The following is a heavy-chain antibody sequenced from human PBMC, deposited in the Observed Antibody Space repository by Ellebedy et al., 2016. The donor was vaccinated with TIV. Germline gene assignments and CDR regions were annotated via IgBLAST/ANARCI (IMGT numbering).Heavy chain of an antibody. J-gene: IGHJ4*02. V-gene: IGHV3-23*01. CDR2: ISGSDGST. CDR3: AKEMFGDLLYPLDY. CDR1: GFTFSSYA. Sequence: GESLKISCAASGFTFSSYAMSWVRQAPGKGPEWVSGISGSDGSTYYADSVKGRFTFSRDNSKNTLYLQMNSLRAEDTAVYYCAKEMFGDLLYPLDYWGQGTLVTVSS. D-gene: IGHD3-10*02.